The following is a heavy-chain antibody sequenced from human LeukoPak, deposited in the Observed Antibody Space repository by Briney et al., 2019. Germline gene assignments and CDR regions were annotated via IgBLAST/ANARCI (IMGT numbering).Heavy chain of an antibody. CDR3: ARVQGDFWSGYYSRENAFDI. CDR2: INPSGGST. CDR1: GYTFTSYY. D-gene: IGHD3-3*01. J-gene: IGHJ3*02. Sequence: ASVKVSCKASGYTFTSYYMHWVRQAPGQGLEWMGIINPSGGSTSYAQKFQGRVTMTRDMSTSTVYMELRSLRSDDTAVYYCARVQGDFWSGYYSRENAFDIWGQGTMVTVSS. V-gene: IGHV1-46*01.